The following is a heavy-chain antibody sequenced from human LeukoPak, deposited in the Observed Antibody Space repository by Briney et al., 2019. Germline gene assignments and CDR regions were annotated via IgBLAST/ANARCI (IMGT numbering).Heavy chain of an antibody. CDR2: IRYDGSNK. V-gene: IGHV3-33*01. Sequence: PGRSLRLSCAASGFTFSSYGMHWVRQAPGKGLEWVAVIRYDGSNKYYADSVKGRFTISRDNSKNTLYLQMNSLRAEDTAVYYCASSPSSGYYQSYFDYWGQGTLVTVSS. J-gene: IGHJ4*02. D-gene: IGHD3-22*01. CDR3: ASSPSSGYYQSYFDY. CDR1: GFTFSSYG.